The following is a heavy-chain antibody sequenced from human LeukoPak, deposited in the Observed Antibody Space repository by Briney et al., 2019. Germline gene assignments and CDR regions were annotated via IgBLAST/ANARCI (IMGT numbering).Heavy chain of an antibody. CDR1: GFTFSSYA. V-gene: IGHV3-30-3*01. J-gene: IGHJ3*02. CDR3: ARVGPQYYYDSSGFDPNAFDI. CDR2: ISYDGSNK. Sequence: PGRSLRLSCAASGFTFSSYAMHWVRQAPGKGLEWVAVISYDGSNKYYADSVKGRFTISRDNSKNTLYLQMNSLRAEDTAVYYCARVGPQYYYDSSGFDPNAFDIWGQGTMVTVSS. D-gene: IGHD3-22*01.